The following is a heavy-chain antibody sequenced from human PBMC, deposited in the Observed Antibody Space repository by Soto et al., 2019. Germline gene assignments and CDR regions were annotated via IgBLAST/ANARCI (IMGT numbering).Heavy chain of an antibody. CDR1: GDSIRSYY. V-gene: IGHV4-59*01. Sequence: SETLSLTCTVSGDSIRSYYWTWIRQPPGKGLELIGYIYYSGSTRYNPSLKIRVTISVDMSKNQFSLKLSSVIAADTAVYYCARAYGGFDNGLDVWGQGTAVTVSS. J-gene: IGHJ6*02. CDR2: IYYSGST. D-gene: IGHD5-12*01. CDR3: ARAYGGFDNGLDV.